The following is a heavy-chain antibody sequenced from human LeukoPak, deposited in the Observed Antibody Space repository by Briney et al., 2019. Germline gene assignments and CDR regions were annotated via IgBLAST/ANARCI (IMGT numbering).Heavy chain of an antibody. CDR2: IYYSGST. V-gene: IGHV4-59*08. J-gene: IGHJ4*02. CDR1: GGSISSYY. Sequence: SETLSLTCTVSGGSISSYYWSWIRQPPGKGLEWIGYIYYSGSTNYNPSLKSRVTISVDTSKNQFSLKLSSVTAADTAVYYCARAFRESFFDYWGQGTLVTVSS. CDR3: ARAFRESFFDY.